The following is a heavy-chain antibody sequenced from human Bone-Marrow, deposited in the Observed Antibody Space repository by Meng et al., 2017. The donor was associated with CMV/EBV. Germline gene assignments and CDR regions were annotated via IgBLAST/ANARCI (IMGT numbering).Heavy chain of an antibody. CDR1: GFTFSSYS. CDR3: AWALGYCSSTSCYEYYFDY. CDR2: ISSSSSYI. D-gene: IGHD2-2*01. Sequence: GESLKISCAASGFTFSSYSMNWVRQAPGKGLEWVSSISSSSSYIYYADSVKGRFTISRDNAKNSLYLQMNSLRAEDTAVYYCAWALGYCSSTSCYEYYFDYWGQGTLVTVSS. J-gene: IGHJ4*02. V-gene: IGHV3-21*01.